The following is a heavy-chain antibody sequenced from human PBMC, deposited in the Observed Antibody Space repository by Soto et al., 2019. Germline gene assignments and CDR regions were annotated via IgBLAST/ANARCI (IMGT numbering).Heavy chain of an antibody. CDR1: GGSISSGDYY. CDR2: IYYSGST. CDR3: ARAQDIVVVVAATPWFDP. V-gene: IGHV4-30-4*01. Sequence: QVQLQESGPGLVKPSQTLSLTCTVSGGSISSGDYYWSWIRQPPGKGLEWIGYIYYSGSTYYNPSLKSRVTISVDPSKNQFSLKLSSVTAADTAVYYCARAQDIVVVVAATPWFDPWGQGTLVTVSS. J-gene: IGHJ5*02. D-gene: IGHD2-15*01.